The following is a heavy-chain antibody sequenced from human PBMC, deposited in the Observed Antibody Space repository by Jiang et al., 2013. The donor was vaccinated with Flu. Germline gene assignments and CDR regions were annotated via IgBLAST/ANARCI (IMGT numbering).Heavy chain of an antibody. J-gene: IGHJ4*02. CDR3: ARGRLGGYFDY. Sequence: KPSETLSLTCTVSGGSISSYYWSWIRQPPGKGLEWIGYIYYSGSTNYNPSLKSRVTISVDTSKNQFSLKLSSVTAADTAVYYCARGRLGGYFDYWGQGTLVTVSS. D-gene: IGHD5-12*01. CDR1: GGSISSYY. CDR2: IYYSGST. V-gene: IGHV4-59*01.